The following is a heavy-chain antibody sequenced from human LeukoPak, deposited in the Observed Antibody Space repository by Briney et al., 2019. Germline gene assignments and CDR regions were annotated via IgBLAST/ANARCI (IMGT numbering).Heavy chain of an antibody. Sequence: ASVKVSCKVSGYTLTELSMHWVRQAPGKGLEWMGGFDPEDDETIYAQKFQGRVTMTEDTSTDTAYMELSSLRSEDTAVYYCATVPYYYDSSGYYYWGQGTLVTVSS. V-gene: IGHV1-24*01. CDR2: FDPEDDET. J-gene: IGHJ4*02. CDR3: ATVPYYYDSSGYYY. D-gene: IGHD3-22*01. CDR1: GYTLTELS.